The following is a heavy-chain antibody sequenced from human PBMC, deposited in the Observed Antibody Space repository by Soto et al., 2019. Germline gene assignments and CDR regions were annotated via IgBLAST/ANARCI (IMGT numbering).Heavy chain of an antibody. J-gene: IGHJ4*02. CDR2: IKQDGSEK. D-gene: IGHD5-12*01. V-gene: IGHV3-7*03. Sequence: VGSLRLSCAASGFTFSSYWMSWVRQAPGKGLEWVTNIKQDGSEKYYVDSVKGRFTISRDNAKNSLYLQMNSLRAEDTAVYYCARDGSGYDRFDYWGQGTLVTVSS. CDR1: GFTFSSYW. CDR3: ARDGSGYDRFDY.